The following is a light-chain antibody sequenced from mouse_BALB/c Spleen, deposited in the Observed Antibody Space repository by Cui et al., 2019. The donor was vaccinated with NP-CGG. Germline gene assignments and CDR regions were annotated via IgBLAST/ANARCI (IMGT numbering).Light chain of an antibody. J-gene: IGLJ1*01. Sequence: QAVVTQEYALTTSPGETVTLTCRSSTGAVTTSNYANWVQEKPDHLFTGLIGGTNNRAPGVPARFSGSLIGDKAALTITGAQTEDEAIYFCALWYSNHWVFGGGTKLTAL. CDR1: TGAVTTSNY. V-gene: IGLV1*01. CDR2: GTN. CDR3: ALWYSNHWV.